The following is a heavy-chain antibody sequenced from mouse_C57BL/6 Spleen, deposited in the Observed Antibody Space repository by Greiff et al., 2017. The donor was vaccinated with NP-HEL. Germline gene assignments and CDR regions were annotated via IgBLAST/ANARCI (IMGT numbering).Heavy chain of an antibody. Sequence: EVHLVESGGDLVKPGGSLKLSCAASGFTFSSYGMSWVRQTPDKRLEWVATISSGGSYTYYPDSVKGRFTISRDNAKNTLYLQMSSLKSEDTAMYYCARHVVSPFAYWGQGTLVTVSA. V-gene: IGHV5-6*01. J-gene: IGHJ3*01. CDR1: GFTFSSYG. CDR3: ARHVVSPFAY. CDR2: ISSGGSYT. D-gene: IGHD2-2*01.